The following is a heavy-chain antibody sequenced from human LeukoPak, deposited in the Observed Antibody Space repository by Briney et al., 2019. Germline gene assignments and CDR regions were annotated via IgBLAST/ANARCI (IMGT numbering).Heavy chain of an antibody. CDR3: VSGSDTSGYYFY. V-gene: IGHV3-33*03. J-gene: IGHJ4*02. D-gene: IGHD3-22*01. CDR2: IWSDGSEK. CDR1: GLTFSTSG. Sequence: GGSLRLSCAASGLTFSTSGMNWVRQAPGKGLEWVAVIWSDGSEKRYADSVKGRFTISRDNSKSTLYLQMNSLRAEDTAVYYCVSGSDTSGYYFYWGQGTLVTVSS.